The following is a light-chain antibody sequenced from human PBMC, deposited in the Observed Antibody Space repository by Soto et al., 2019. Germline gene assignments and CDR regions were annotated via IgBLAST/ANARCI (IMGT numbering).Light chain of an antibody. CDR3: ALWDDSLNGLRV. CDR2: NNN. Sequence: QSVLTQLPSASGTPGQTVTISCSGSSSNIGSNLVNWYQLLPGTTPRLLIYNNNQRPSAVPDRFSGSKSGTSASLAISGLQSEDEGDYFCALWDDSLNGLRVFGGGTKLTVL. J-gene: IGLJ3*02. CDR1: SSNIGSNL. V-gene: IGLV1-44*01.